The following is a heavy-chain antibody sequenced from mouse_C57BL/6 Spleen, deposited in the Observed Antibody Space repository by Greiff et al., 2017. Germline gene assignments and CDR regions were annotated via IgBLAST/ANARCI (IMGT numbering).Heavy chain of an antibody. CDR2: LSSGGSYT. Sequence: EVQLVESGGDLVKPGGSLKLSCAASGFTFSSYGMSWVRQTPDKRLEWVATLSSGGSYTYYPDSVKGRFTISRDNAKNTLYLQMSSLKSEDTAMYYCARHGYSNGPSYFDYWGQGTTLTVSS. CDR3: ARHGYSNGPSYFDY. J-gene: IGHJ2*01. D-gene: IGHD2-5*01. V-gene: IGHV5-6*01. CDR1: GFTFSSYG.